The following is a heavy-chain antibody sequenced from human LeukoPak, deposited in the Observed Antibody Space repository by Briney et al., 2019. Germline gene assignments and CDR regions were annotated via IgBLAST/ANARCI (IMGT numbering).Heavy chain of an antibody. V-gene: IGHV3-23*01. Sequence: GGSLRLSCAASGFTFNNYAMSWVRQAPGMGLEWVSTICGSGVTTYYADSVRGRFTISRDNSKTTLYLQLDSLRPEDMAIYYCAKSPGQIQLDYFDYWGQGTLVTVSS. D-gene: IGHD1-1*01. CDR1: GFTFNNYA. CDR3: AKSPGQIQLDYFDY. CDR2: ICGSGVTT. J-gene: IGHJ4*02.